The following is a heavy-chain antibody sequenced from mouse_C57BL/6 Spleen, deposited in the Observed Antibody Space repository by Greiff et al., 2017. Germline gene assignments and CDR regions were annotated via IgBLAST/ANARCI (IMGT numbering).Heavy chain of an antibody. CDR1: GYTFTSYW. V-gene: IGHV1-61*01. CDR3: AREGYDGGDYFDY. Sequence: QVQLKQPGAELVRPGSSVKLSCKASGYTFTSYWMDWVKQRPGQGLEWIGNIYPSDSETHYNQKFKDKATLTVDKSSSTAYMQLSSLTSVDSTVYYGAREGYDGGDYFDYWGQGTTLTVSS. CDR2: IYPSDSET. D-gene: IGHD2-2*01. J-gene: IGHJ2*01.